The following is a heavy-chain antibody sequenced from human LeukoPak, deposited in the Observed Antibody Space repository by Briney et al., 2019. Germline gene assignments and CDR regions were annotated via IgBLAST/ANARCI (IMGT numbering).Heavy chain of an antibody. CDR2: IWYDGSNI. CDR1: GLTFSSYG. CDR3: ARDFCSGGSCYLFDF. J-gene: IGHJ4*02. D-gene: IGHD2-15*01. Sequence: PGGSLRLSCAASGLTFSSYGMYWVRQAPGKGLEWVAIIWYDGSNIYYADSVKGRFTISRDNSKNTLFLQMNSLRAEDTALYYCARDFCSGGSCYLFDFWGQGTLVTVSS. V-gene: IGHV3-33*01.